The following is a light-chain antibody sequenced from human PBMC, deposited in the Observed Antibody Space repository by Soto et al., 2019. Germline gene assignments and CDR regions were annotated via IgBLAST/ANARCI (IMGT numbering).Light chain of an antibody. CDR1: SSNIGKNY. CDR2: DDN. J-gene: IGLJ2*01. V-gene: IGLV1-51*01. Sequence: QSVLTQPPSVSAAPGQKVTISCSGTSSNIGKNYVAWYQQFPGTAPKLLIYDDNKRPSGIPDRFSGSKSGTSATLGITGLQTGDEADYYCGTWDSSLSAGQVFGGGTKVTVL. CDR3: GTWDSSLSAGQV.